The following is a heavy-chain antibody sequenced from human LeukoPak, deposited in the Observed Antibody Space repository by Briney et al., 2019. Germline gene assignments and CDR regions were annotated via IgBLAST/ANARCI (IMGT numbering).Heavy chain of an antibody. D-gene: IGHD3-9*01. J-gene: IGHJ4*02. CDR3: AKCARIDWLPIDY. CDR2: ISSGGGSI. CDR1: GFSFSNYA. Sequence: GGSLRLSCAASGFSFSNYAMTWVRQAPGKKLEWVSGISSGGGSIYYADFVKGRFTISRDNSKNTVYLQMNSLRAEDTAVYYCAKCARIDWLPIDYWGQGTLVTVSS. V-gene: IGHV3-23*01.